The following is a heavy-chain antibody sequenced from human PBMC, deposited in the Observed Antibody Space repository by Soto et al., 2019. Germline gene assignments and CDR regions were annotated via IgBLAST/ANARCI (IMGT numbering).Heavy chain of an antibody. CDR2: IYYSGST. D-gene: IGHD5-12*01. Sequence: SETLSLTCTVSGGSISSYYWSWIRQPPGKGLEWIGDIYYSGSTNYNPPLKSRVTISVDKSKNQFSLKLSSVTAADTAVYYCARDSRDGYNYFSALFDYWGQGTLVTVSS. CDR1: GGSISSYY. CDR3: ARDSRDGYNYFSALFDY. J-gene: IGHJ4*02. V-gene: IGHV4-59*12.